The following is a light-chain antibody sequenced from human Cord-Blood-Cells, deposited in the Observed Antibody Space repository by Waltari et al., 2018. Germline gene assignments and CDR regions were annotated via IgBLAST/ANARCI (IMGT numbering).Light chain of an antibody. CDR3: QVWDSSSDPYYV. V-gene: IGLV3-21*04. J-gene: IGLJ1*01. CDR2: YDS. Sequence: SYVLTQPPSVSVAPGKTARITCGGNNIGSKSVHWYQQKPGQAPVLVIYYDSDRPSGIPERFSGSNSGNTVTLTISRVEAGDEADYYCQVWDSSSDPYYVFGTGTKVTVL. CDR1: NIGSKS.